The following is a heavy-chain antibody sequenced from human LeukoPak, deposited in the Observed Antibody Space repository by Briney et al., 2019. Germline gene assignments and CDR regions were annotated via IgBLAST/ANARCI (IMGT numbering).Heavy chain of an antibody. V-gene: IGHV3-30*18. D-gene: IGHD3-9*01. J-gene: IGHJ4*02. CDR1: GFTLSSCG. Sequence: PGRSLRLSCAVSGFTLSSCGMHWVRQAPGKGLEWVAVISSDGSNKYYADSVKGRFTISRDNSKNTLYLQMNSLRAEDTAVYYCAKCPSGVLRYFAPIDYWGQGTLVTVSS. CDR2: ISSDGSNK. CDR3: AKCPSGVLRYFAPIDY.